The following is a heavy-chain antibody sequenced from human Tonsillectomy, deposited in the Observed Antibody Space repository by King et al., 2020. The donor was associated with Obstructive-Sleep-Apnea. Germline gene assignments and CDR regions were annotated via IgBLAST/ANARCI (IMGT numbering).Heavy chain of an antibody. CDR1: GGTFSSYA. CDR2: IIPIFGTA. D-gene: IGHD4-17*01. V-gene: IGHV1-69*01. CDR3: ARVSPEEYGDFGGSGDY. Sequence: VQLVESGAEVKKPGSSVKVSCKASGGTFSSYAISWVRQAPGQGLEWMGGIIPIFGTANYAQKFQGRVTITADESTSTAYMELRSLRSEEPAVYYCARVSPEEYGDFGGSGDYWGQGTLVTVSP. J-gene: IGHJ4*02.